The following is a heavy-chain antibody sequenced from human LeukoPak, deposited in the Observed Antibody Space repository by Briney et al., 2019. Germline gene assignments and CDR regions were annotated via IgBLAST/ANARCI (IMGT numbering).Heavy chain of an antibody. J-gene: IGHJ3*02. CDR2: IWYDGSNK. Sequence: GGSLRLSCAASGFTFSSYDMHWVRQAPGKGLEWVALIWYDGSNKNYADSVKGRFTISRDNSKNTLFLQMNSLRAEDTAVYYCAREASDAFDIWGQGTMITVSS. V-gene: IGHV3-33*01. CDR3: AREASDAFDI. CDR1: GFTFSSYD.